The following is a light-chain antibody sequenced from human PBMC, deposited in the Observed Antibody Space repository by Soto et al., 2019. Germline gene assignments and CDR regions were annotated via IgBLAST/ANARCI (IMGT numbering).Light chain of an antibody. CDR1: QSISSW. Sequence: DIQMTQSPSTLSASVGDRVTITCRASQSISSWLAWYQQKPGKAPKLLIYDASSLESGVPSRFSGSGSGTEFTLTISSLQPDGFATYYCQQYNSYSGTFGQGTKV. J-gene: IGKJ1*01. V-gene: IGKV1-5*01. CDR2: DAS. CDR3: QQYNSYSGT.